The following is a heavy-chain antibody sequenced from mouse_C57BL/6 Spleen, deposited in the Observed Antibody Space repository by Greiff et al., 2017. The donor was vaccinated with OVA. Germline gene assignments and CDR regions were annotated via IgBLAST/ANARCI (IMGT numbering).Heavy chain of an antibody. D-gene: IGHD2-4*01. CDR3: ARVDYDYEGDY. J-gene: IGHJ2*01. Sequence: VQGVESGPELVKPGASVKISCKASGYAFSSSWMNWVKQRPGKGLEWIGRIYPGDGDTNYNGKFKGKATLTADKSSSTAYMQLSSLTSEDSAVYFCARVDYDYEGDYWGQGTTLTVSS. CDR2: IYPGDGDT. CDR1: GYAFSSSW. V-gene: IGHV1-82*01.